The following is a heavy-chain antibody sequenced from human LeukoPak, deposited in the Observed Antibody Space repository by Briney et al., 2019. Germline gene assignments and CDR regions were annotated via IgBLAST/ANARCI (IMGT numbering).Heavy chain of an antibody. V-gene: IGHV1-46*01. CDR3: ARGNWGLSGWYGAKGWFDP. CDR1: GYTFTSYY. D-gene: IGHD6-19*01. J-gene: IGHJ5*02. Sequence: ASVKVSCKASGYTFTSYYMHWVRQAPGQGLEWMGIINPSGGSTSYAQKFQGRVTMTRDMSTSTVYMELSSLRSEDTAVYYCARGNWGLSGWYGAKGWFDPWGQGTLVTVSS. CDR2: INPSGGST.